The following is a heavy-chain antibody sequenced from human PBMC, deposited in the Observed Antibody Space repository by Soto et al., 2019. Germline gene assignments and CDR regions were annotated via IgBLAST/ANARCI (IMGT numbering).Heavy chain of an antibody. CDR2: ISSSGAAT. Sequence: PGGSLRLSCAASGFTFSNYAMSWVRQAPGKGLEWVSAISSSGAATHYADSVKGRFTISRDNSKNTLYLQMNSLRAEDTGEYYCAKTTSAWDYYYGMDVWGQGTTVTVSS. J-gene: IGHJ6*02. D-gene: IGHD1-26*01. V-gene: IGHV3-23*01. CDR1: GFTFSNYA. CDR3: AKTTSAWDYYYGMDV.